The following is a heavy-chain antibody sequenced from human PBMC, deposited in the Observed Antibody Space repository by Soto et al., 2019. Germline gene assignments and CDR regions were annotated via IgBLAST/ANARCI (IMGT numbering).Heavy chain of an antibody. J-gene: IGHJ6*02. Sequence: EEQLVETGGGLIQPGGSLRLSCAASGFTVSNSYMNWFRQAPGKGLEWVSVIYSGTSTYYADSVKGRFTISRDNSKNTVHFRLNSLRAEDTAIYDCARGGLYGLDVWGQGTTVIVSS. CDR2: IYSGTST. CDR1: GFTVSNSY. V-gene: IGHV3-53*02. CDR3: ARGGLYGLDV.